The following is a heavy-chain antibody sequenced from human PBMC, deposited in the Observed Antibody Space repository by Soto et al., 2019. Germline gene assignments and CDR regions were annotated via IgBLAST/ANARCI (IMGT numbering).Heavy chain of an antibody. CDR2: IIPIFGTA. CDR3: AGQRDFSWNYEIDP. D-gene: IGHD1-7*01. J-gene: IGHJ5*02. Sequence: AASVKVSCKASGGTFSSYAISWVRQAPGQGLEWMGGIIPIFGTANYAQKFQGRVTITADKSTSTAYMELSSLRSEDTAVYYCAGQRDFSWNYEIDPWGQGTLVTVSS. V-gene: IGHV1-69*06. CDR1: GGTFSSYA.